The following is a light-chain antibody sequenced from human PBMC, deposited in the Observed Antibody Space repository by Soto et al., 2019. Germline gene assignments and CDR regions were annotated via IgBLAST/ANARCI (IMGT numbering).Light chain of an antibody. J-gene: IGLJ1*01. CDR3: SSYTSDSTYV. Sequence: QSVLTQPASVSGSPGQSITISCTATSTDVGRYNYVSWYQQHPGKAPKLMIYDVSNRPSGVSSRFSGSKSGITASLTISGLQAEDEADYYCSSYTSDSTYVFGTGTKVTVL. V-gene: IGLV2-14*01. CDR2: DVS. CDR1: STDVGRYNY.